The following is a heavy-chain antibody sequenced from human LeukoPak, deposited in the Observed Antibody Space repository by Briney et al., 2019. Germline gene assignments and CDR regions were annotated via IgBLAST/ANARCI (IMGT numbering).Heavy chain of an antibody. CDR2: ISSSGTTI. V-gene: IGHV3-48*03. D-gene: IGHD2-15*01. J-gene: IGHJ5*02. Sequence: GGSLRLTCAASGFTFSSYEMNWVRQAPGKGLEWVSYISSSGTTIYYADSVKGRFTISRDNAKNSLYLQMNSLRAEDTAVYYCARVGVVVAATGNLWFDPWGQGTLVTVSS. CDR1: GFTFSSYE. CDR3: ARVGVVVAATGNLWFDP.